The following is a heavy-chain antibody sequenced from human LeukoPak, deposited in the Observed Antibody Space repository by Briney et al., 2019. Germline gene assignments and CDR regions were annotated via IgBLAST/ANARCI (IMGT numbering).Heavy chain of an antibody. D-gene: IGHD3-16*01. CDR1: GGSISSGSYY. Sequence: NPSETLSLTCTVSGGSISSGSYYWSWIRQPAGKGLEWIGRIYTSGSTYYNPSLKSRVTISVDTSKNQFSLKLSSATAADTAVYYCAFGGVMGFDYWGQGTLVTVSS. V-gene: IGHV4-61*02. CDR2: IYTSGST. CDR3: AFGGVMGFDY. J-gene: IGHJ4*02.